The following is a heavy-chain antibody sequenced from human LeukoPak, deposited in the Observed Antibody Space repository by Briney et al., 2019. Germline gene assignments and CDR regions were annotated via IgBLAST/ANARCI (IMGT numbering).Heavy chain of an antibody. V-gene: IGHV4-31*03. CDR2: IYYSGST. Sequence: SETLSLSCTVSGGSISSGGYYWSWIRQHPGKGLEWIGYIYYSGSTYYNPSLKSRVTISVDTSKNQFSLKLSSVTAADTAVYYCARLIGGVGYFDLWGRGTLVTVSS. CDR3: ARLIGGVGYFDL. CDR1: GGSISSGGYY. D-gene: IGHD2-8*01. J-gene: IGHJ2*01.